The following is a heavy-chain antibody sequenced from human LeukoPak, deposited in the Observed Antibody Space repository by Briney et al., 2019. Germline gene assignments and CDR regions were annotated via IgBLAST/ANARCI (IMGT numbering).Heavy chain of an antibody. CDR3: AKAIYSYGYSAFDY. V-gene: IGHV3-23*01. CDR1: GFTFVSYA. CDR2: ISGSGGST. J-gene: IGHJ4*02. D-gene: IGHD5-18*01. Sequence: PGGSLRLSCAASGFTFVSYAMSWVRQAPGKGLEWVSAISGSGGSTYYADSVKGRFTISRDNSKNTLYLQMNSLRAEDTAVYYCAKAIYSYGYSAFDYWGQGTLVTVSS.